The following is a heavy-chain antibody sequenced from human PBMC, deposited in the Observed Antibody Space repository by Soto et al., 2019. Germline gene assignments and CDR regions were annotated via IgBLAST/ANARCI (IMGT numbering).Heavy chain of an antibody. CDR1: GFTFSSYW. CDR3: ARDVTGYYYGSGSYYDIDAFDI. V-gene: IGHV3-7*04. J-gene: IGHJ3*02. D-gene: IGHD3-10*01. Sequence: EVQLVESGGGLVQPGGSLRLSCAASGFTFSSYWMSWVRQAPGKGLEWVANIKQDGSEKYCVDSVKGRFTISRDNAKNSLYLQMNSLRAEDTAVYYCARDVTGYYYGSGSYYDIDAFDIWGQGTMVTVSS. CDR2: IKQDGSEK.